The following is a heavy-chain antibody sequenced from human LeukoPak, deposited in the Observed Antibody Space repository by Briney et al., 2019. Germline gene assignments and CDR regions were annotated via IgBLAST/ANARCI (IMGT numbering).Heavy chain of an antibody. Sequence: GGSLRLSCAASGFTFSSYAMSWVRQAPGKGLEWVAVISYDGSNKYYADSVKGRFTISRDNSKNTLYLQMNSLRAEDTAVYYCARDVRSGSYHKRPGWLDYWGQGTLVTVSS. CDR2: ISYDGSNK. CDR1: GFTFSSYA. V-gene: IGHV3-30*04. D-gene: IGHD1-26*01. J-gene: IGHJ4*02. CDR3: ARDVRSGSYHKRPGWLDY.